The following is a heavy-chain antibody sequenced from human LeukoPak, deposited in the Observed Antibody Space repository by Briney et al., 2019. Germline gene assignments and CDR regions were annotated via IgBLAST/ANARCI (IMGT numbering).Heavy chain of an antibody. D-gene: IGHD3-16*01. CDR2: ISASGHYT. V-gene: IGHV3-23*01. Sequence: GGSLRLSCEASGFTFSNSAMSWARQAPGKGLEWVSGISASGHYTYNADSAKGRFTISRDNSKNTLYLQMNSLRAEDTALYFCAKDGSWGDYYFYFYIDVWGKGTTVTVSS. CDR1: GFTFSNSA. CDR3: AKDGSWGDYYFYFYIDV. J-gene: IGHJ6*03.